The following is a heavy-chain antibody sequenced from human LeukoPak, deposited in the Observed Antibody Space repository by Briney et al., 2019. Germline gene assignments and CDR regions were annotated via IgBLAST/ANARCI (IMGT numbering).Heavy chain of an antibody. D-gene: IGHD2-15*01. CDR3: ARSLPYCSGGSCYSGYYYYMDV. J-gene: IGHJ6*03. V-gene: IGHV3-74*01. Sequence: GSLRLSCAASGFTFSSYWMHWVRQAPGKGLVWVSRINSDGSSTSYADSVKGRFTISRDNAKNTLYLQMNSLRAEDTAVYYCARSLPYCSGGSCYSGYYYYMDVWGKGTTVTVSS. CDR1: GFTFSSYW. CDR2: INSDGSST.